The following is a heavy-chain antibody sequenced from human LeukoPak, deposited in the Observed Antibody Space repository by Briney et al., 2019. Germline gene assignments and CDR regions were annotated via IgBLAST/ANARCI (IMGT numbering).Heavy chain of an antibody. V-gene: IGHV3-21*01. J-gene: IGHJ4*02. Sequence: PGGSLRLSCAASGFTFSTYGMNWVRLAPGRGLEWVSSISTSSSYIYYADSVKGRFTISRDNAKNPLYLQMNSLRAEDTAVYYCAGRNYDSSGYYLSYWGQGTLVTVSS. D-gene: IGHD3-22*01. CDR3: AGRNYDSSGYYLSY. CDR2: ISTSSSYI. CDR1: GFTFSTYG.